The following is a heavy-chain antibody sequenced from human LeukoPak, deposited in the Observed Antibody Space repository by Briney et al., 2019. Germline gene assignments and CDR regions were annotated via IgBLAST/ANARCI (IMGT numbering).Heavy chain of an antibody. Sequence: GASVKLSCKASGYTFTSYGISWVRQAPGQGLEWMGWISAYNGNTNYAQKLQGRVTMTTDTSTSTAYMELRSLRSDDTAVYYCARDYYDSSGYPYYFDYWGQGTLVTVSS. CDR3: ARDYYDSSGYPYYFDY. CDR2: ISAYNGNT. V-gene: IGHV1-18*01. CDR1: GYTFTSYG. J-gene: IGHJ4*02. D-gene: IGHD3-22*01.